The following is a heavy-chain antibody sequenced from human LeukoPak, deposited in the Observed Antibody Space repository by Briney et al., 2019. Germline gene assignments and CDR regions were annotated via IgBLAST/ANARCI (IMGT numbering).Heavy chain of an antibody. D-gene: IGHD3-22*01. CDR3: ARVTYYYDSSGYLGLWYFDY. Sequence: SETLSLTCTGSGGSISSYYWSWIRQPPGKGLEWIGYIYYSGSTNYNPSLKSRVTISVDTSKNQFSLKLSSVTAADTAVYYCARVTYYYDSSGYLGLWYFDYWGQGTLVTVSS. J-gene: IGHJ4*02. CDR2: IYYSGST. V-gene: IGHV4-59*01. CDR1: GGSISSYY.